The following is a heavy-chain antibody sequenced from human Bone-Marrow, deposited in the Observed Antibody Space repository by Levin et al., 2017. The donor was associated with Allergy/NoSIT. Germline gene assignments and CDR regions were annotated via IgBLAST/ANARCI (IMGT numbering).Heavy chain of an antibody. CDR3: ARLDLITGIDY. V-gene: IGHV3-66*02. Sequence: GESLKISCVVSGFTVSNNYMSWVRQAPGKGLEWVSVIYSGGSTYYADSVKGRLTISRDNSKNTVYLQMNSLRAEDTAVYYCARLDLITGIDYWGQGTLVTVSA. CDR1: GFTVSNNY. J-gene: IGHJ4*02. CDR2: IYSGGST. D-gene: IGHD1-14*01.